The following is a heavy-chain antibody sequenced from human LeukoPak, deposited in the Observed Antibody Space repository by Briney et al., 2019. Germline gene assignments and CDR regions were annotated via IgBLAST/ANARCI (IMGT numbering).Heavy chain of an antibody. D-gene: IGHD1-1*01. CDR2: IIPILGIA. J-gene: IGHJ4*02. CDR1: GYTFTVYY. CDR3: AGLGTTGTTSSFDY. V-gene: IGHV1-69*02. Sequence: SVKVSCKASGYTFTVYYMHWVRQAPGQGLEWMGRIIPILGIANYAQKFQGRVTITADKSTSTAYMELSSLRSEDTAVYYCAGLGTTGTTSSFDYWGQGTLVTVSS.